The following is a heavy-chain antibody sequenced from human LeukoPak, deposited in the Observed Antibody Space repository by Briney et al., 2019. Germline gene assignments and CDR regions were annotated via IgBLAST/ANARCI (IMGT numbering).Heavy chain of an antibody. D-gene: IGHD2-15*01. CDR2: ISDSGGST. CDR1: ALTLTYHG. J-gene: IGHJ4*02. Sequence: GGSLTLARAVSALTLTYHGMSWVRHPPGEGLECEACISDSGGSTKYTHSVTGRPTLSRDNTKTSLYIQMTSHRAQDPAFYFCARRGVVSRVILVRFHKEAYYFDSWGKGALVTVSS. V-gene: IGHV3-23*01. CDR3: ARRGVVSRVILVRFHKEAYYFDS.